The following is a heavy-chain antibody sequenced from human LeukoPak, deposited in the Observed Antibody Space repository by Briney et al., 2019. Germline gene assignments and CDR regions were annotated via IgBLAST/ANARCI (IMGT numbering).Heavy chain of an antibody. V-gene: IGHV1-2*06. Sequence: ASVKVSCKASGYTFTGYFMNWVRQAPGQGPEWMGRINPKTGGTNYVQKFQGRVTMTRDTSITTGYMELSRLRSDDTAVYYCARVGDGLNDAFDMWGQGTLVTVSS. CDR1: GYTFTGYF. CDR2: INPKTGGT. D-gene: IGHD5-24*01. J-gene: IGHJ3*02. CDR3: ARVGDGLNDAFDM.